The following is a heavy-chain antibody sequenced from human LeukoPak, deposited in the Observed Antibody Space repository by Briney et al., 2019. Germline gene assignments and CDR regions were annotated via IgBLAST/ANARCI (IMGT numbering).Heavy chain of an antibody. CDR1: GGSFSGYY. D-gene: IGHD2-2*01. CDR2: INHSGST. CDR3: ARVVQGFDDFEI. Sequence: SSETLSLTCAVYGGSFSGYYWSWIRQPPGKGLEWIGEINHSGSTNYNPSLKNRVTISVDTSKNQFSLKLSSVTAADTAVYYCARVVQGFDDFEIWGQGTMATVSS. V-gene: IGHV4-34*01. J-gene: IGHJ3*02.